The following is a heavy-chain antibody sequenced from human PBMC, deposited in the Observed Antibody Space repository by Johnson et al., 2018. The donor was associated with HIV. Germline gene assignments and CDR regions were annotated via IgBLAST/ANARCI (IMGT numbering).Heavy chain of an antibody. CDR2: IKSKTDGETT. Sequence: EVQLVESGGGLVKPGGSLRLSCAASGFTFSNAWMSWVRQAPGKGLEWVGRIKSKTDGETTDYAAPVKGRFTISRDNSKNTLYLQMNSLRAEDTAVYYCAKDRTGFEAVEIWGQGTMVTVSS. D-gene: IGHD1-1*01. CDR1: GFTFSNAW. V-gene: IGHV3-15*01. CDR3: AKDRTGFEAVEI. J-gene: IGHJ3*02.